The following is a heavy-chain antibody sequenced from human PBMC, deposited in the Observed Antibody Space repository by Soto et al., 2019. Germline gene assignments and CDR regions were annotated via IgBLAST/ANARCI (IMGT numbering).Heavy chain of an antibody. J-gene: IGHJ4*02. CDR2: ISAFNGNT. CDR1: GYTFTSYG. D-gene: IGHD6-19*01. Sequence: ASVKVSCKASGYTFTSYGISWVRQAPGQGLEWMGWISAFNGNTNYAQKLQGRVTMTTDTSTSTAYMELRSLRSDDTAVYYCARDIPGGQCLAEIDYWGQGTLVTVSS. CDR3: ARDIPGGQCLAEIDY. V-gene: IGHV1-18*01.